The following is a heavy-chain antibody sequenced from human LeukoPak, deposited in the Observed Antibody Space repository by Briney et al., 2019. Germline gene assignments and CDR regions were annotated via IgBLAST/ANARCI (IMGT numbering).Heavy chain of an antibody. CDR2: ISRSGSTK. CDR3: ARDPTYYDILTGYSPSYYFDY. Sequence: PGGSLRLSCAASGFTFSDYNMRWIRQAPGKGLEWVSSISRSGSTKYYADSVKGRFTISRDNAKNSLYLQMNSLRAEDTAVYYCARDPTYYDILTGYSPSYYFDYWGQGTLVTVSS. CDR1: GFTFSDYN. V-gene: IGHV3-11*04. J-gene: IGHJ4*02. D-gene: IGHD3-9*01.